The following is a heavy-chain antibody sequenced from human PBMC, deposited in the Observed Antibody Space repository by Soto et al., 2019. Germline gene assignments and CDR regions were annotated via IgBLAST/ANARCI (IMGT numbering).Heavy chain of an antibody. V-gene: IGHV3-7*03. CDR1: GFTFSTYW. Sequence: PGGSLRLSCAASGFTFSTYWMTWVRQAPGKGLEWVANIKQEGSEEYYVDSVKGRFTISGDNAKNSLYLQMNSLRVEDTAVYYCARASSGWYTDYYYYGLDVWGQGTTVTVSS. CDR2: IKQEGSEE. CDR3: ARASSGWYTDYYYYGLDV. D-gene: IGHD6-19*01. J-gene: IGHJ6*02.